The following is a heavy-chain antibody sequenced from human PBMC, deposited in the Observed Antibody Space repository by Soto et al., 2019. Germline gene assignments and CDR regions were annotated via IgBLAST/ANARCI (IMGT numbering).Heavy chain of an antibody. CDR1: GYSISSGYY. V-gene: IGHV4-38-2*02. J-gene: IGHJ2*01. CDR3: ARDFAYSSGWYWYFDL. CDR2: IYHSGST. D-gene: IGHD6-19*01. Sequence: SETLSLTCTVSGYSISSGYYWGWIRQPPGKGLEWIGSIYHSGSTYYNPSLKSRVTISVDTSKNQFSLKLSSVTAADTAVYYCARDFAYSSGWYWYFDLWGRGTLVTVSS.